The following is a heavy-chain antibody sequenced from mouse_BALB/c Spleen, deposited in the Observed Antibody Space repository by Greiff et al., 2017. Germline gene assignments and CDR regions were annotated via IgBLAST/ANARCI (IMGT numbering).Heavy chain of an antibody. CDR2: ISSGGSYT. V-gene: IGHV5-6-4*01. D-gene: IGHD2-14*01. CDR1: GFTFSSYT. J-gene: IGHJ3*01. Sequence: EVQGVESGGGLVKPGGSLKLSCAASGFTFSSYTMSWVRQTPEKRLEWVATISSGGSYTYYPDSVKGRFTISRDNAKNNLYLQMSSLKSEDTAMYYCAREGDRYDSWFAYWGQGTLVTVSA. CDR3: AREGDRYDSWFAY.